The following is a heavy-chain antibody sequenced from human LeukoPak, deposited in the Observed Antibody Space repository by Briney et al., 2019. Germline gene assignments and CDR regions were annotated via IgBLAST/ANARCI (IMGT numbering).Heavy chain of an antibody. CDR3: ANEALYYYDSSGYYDY. CDR1: GFTFSSYA. Sequence: GGSLRLSCAASGFTFSSYAMSWVRQAPGKGLEWVSAISGSGGSTYYADSVKGRFTISRDNSKNTLYLQMNSLRAEDTAVYYCANEALYYYDSSGYYDYWGQGTLVTVSS. V-gene: IGHV3-23*01. D-gene: IGHD3-22*01. J-gene: IGHJ4*02. CDR2: ISGSGGST.